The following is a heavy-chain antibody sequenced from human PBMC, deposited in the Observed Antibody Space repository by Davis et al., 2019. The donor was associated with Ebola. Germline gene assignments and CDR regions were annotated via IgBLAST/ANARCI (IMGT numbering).Heavy chain of an antibody. CDR1: GFTFSDYT. CDR3: VRDYLFALDI. Sequence: PGGSLRLSCAASGFTFSDYTMNWVRQAPGKSLEWVSYIGTRGDPTVYADSVKGRFTVSRDDANNSLSLLMNNLRDEDTAIYYCVRDYLFALDIWGQGTMVTVSS. V-gene: IGHV3-48*02. CDR2: IGTRGDPT. J-gene: IGHJ3*02.